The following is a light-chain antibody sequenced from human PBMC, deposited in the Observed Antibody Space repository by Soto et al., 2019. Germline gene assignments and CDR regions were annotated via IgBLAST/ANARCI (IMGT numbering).Light chain of an antibody. CDR2: EVT. Sequence: QSVLTQPPSASGSPGQSVTISCTGTSSDVGGYKYVSWYQQYPGKAPKLMIYEVTKRPSGVPDRFTGSKSGNTASLTVSGLQAEDEADYFCSSYAGSDKGVVIGGGTKLTVL. J-gene: IGLJ2*01. CDR3: SSYAGSDKGVV. CDR1: SSDVGGYKY. V-gene: IGLV2-8*01.